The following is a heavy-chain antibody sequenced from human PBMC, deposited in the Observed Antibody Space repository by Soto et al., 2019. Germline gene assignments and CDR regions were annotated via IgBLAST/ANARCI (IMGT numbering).Heavy chain of an antibody. D-gene: IGHD3-3*01. V-gene: IGHV1-2*04. Sequence: ASVKVSCKASGYTFTCYYMHWVRQAPGQGLEWMGWINPNSGGTNYAQKFQGWVTMTRDTSISTAYMELSRLRSDDTAVYYCARDNRDDFWSGYYTGEKYYYYYYMDVWGKGTTVTVSS. CDR1: GYTFTCYY. CDR2: INPNSGGT. CDR3: ARDNRDDFWSGYYTGEKYYYYYYMDV. J-gene: IGHJ6*03.